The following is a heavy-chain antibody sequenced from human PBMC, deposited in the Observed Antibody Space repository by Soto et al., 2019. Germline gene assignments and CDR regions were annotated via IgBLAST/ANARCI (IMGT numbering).Heavy chain of an antibody. D-gene: IGHD3-22*01. Sequence: SVKVSCKASGGTFSSYAISWVRQAPGQGVEWMGGIIPIFGTANYAQKFQGRVTITADESTSTAYMELSSLRSEDTAVYYCATTTSYYYDSSGYAFDIWGQGTMVPVSS. CDR3: ATTTSYYYDSSGYAFDI. CDR1: GGTFSSYA. V-gene: IGHV1-69*13. J-gene: IGHJ3*02. CDR2: IIPIFGTA.